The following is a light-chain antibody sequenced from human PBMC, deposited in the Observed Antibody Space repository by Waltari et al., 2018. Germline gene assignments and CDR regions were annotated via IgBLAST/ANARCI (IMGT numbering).Light chain of an antibody. CDR2: EVS. J-gene: IGLJ1*01. CDR1: SSDVGSYNL. Sequence: QSALTQPASVSGSPGQSITISCTGTSSDVGSYNLVSWYRQHPGKAPKLLIYEVSKRPSGVSNRFSCSKSCNAASLTISGLQAKDEADYYCCSYAGSSTPYVFGTGTKVTVL. V-gene: IGLV2-23*02. CDR3: CSYAGSSTPYV.